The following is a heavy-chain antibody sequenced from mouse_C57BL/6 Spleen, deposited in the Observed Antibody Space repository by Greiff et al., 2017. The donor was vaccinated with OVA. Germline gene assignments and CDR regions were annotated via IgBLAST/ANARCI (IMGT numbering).Heavy chain of an antibody. V-gene: IGHV1-55*01. J-gene: IGHJ4*01. CDR2: IYPGSGST. Sequence: VQLQQSGAELVKPGASVKMSCKASGYTFTSYWITWVKQRPGQGLEWIGDIYPGSGSTNYNEKFKSKATLTVDTSSSTAYMQLSSLTSEDSAVYYCARSPDSSGYRAMDYWGQGTSVTVSS. CDR1: GYTFTSYW. CDR3: ARSPDSSGYRAMDY. D-gene: IGHD3-2*02.